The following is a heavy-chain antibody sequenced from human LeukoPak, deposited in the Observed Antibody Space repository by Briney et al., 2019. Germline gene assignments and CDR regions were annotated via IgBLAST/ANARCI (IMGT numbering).Heavy chain of an antibody. J-gene: IGHJ5*02. CDR3: AREGTSGTHLNWFDP. CDR2: IYGSGST. D-gene: IGHD1-1*01. V-gene: IGHV4-59*01. Sequence: SETLSLTCTVSGGSISSYYWSWIRQPPGKGLEWIGHIYGSGSTNYNPPLKSRVTLSVDTSKNQFSLKLSSVTAADTAVYYCAREGTSGTHLNWFDPWGQGTLVTVSS. CDR1: GGSISSYY.